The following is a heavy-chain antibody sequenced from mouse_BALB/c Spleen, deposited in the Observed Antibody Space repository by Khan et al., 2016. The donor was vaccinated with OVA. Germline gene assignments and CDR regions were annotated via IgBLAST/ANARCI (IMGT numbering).Heavy chain of an antibody. V-gene: IGHV1S81*02. D-gene: IGHD2-1*01. CDR1: GYTLTSYW. CDR3: ARLLINFDY. CDR2: INPSNGRT. Sequence: QVQLQQSGAELVNPGASVNLSCKASGYTLTSYWMHWVKQRPGQGLEWIGEINPSNGRTNYNEKFKSKATLTVDKSSSTAYMQLSSPTSEDSAFYYCARLLINFDYWGQGTTLTVSS. J-gene: IGHJ2*01.